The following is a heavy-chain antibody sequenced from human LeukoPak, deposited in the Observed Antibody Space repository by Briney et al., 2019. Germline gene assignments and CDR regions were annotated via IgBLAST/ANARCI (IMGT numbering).Heavy chain of an antibody. D-gene: IGHD1-1*01. V-gene: IGHV4-39*01. CDR1: GGSISNNNYY. CDR3: ATWRTAKTGFDY. J-gene: IGHJ4*02. CDR2: IYYSGSP. Sequence: PSETLSFTCTVSGGSISNNNYYWAWIRQPPGKGLECIGSIYYSGSPYYNPSLKSRATISVDTSKNQFSLRLSSVTAADTAVYYCATWRTAKTGFDYWGQGTLVTVSS.